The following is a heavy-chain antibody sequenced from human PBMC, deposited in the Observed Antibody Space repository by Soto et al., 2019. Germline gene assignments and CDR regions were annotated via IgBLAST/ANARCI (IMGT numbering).Heavy chain of an antibody. V-gene: IGHV3-66*01. CDR2: IYSGGST. CDR1: GFTVSSNY. J-gene: IGHJ5*02. Sequence: SLRLSCAASGFTVSSNYMSWVRQAPGKGLEWVSVIYSGGSTYYADSVKGRFTISRDNSKNTLYLQMNSLRAEDTAVYYCARDDPDYNWFDPWGQGTLVTVSS. D-gene: IGHD3-3*01. CDR3: ARDDPDYNWFDP.